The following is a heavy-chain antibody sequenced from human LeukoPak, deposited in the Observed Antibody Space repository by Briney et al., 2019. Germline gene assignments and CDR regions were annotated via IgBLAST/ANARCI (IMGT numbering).Heavy chain of an antibody. V-gene: IGHV1-69*01. Sequence: SVKVSCKASGGTFSSYAISWVRQAPGQGLEWMGGIIPIFGTANYAQKFQGRVTITADESTSTAYMELSSLRSEDTAVYYCARTRWFGELFGAFDIWSQGTMVTVSS. J-gene: IGHJ3*02. CDR1: GGTFSSYA. CDR3: ARTRWFGELFGAFDI. CDR2: IIPIFGTA. D-gene: IGHD3-10*01.